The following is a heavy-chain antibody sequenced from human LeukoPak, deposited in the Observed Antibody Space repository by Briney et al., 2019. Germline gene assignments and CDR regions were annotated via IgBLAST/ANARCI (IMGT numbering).Heavy chain of an antibody. V-gene: IGHV1-2*02. D-gene: IGHD3-22*01. Sequence: ASVKVSCKASGYTFTSNYMHWVRQAPGQGLEWVGWINPKTGATKYAQNFHGRVAMTRDRPITTVYMEVSRLRFDDTAVYYCARGATLTYYYDSSGFYSFDYWGQGTQVTVSS. J-gene: IGHJ4*02. CDR3: ARGATLTYYYDSSGFYSFDY. CDR2: INPKTGAT. CDR1: GYTFTSNY.